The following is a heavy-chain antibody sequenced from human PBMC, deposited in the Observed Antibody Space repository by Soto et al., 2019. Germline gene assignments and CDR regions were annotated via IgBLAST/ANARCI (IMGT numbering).Heavy chain of an antibody. V-gene: IGHV4-39*01. Sequence: PXGTLALTCTVSGGSINSNNYYGAWIRQPPGKGLAWIASIYYDGSTYYNPSLKSRVTISIDTSKNQFSLRLRSVTAADTAIYYCAKVVVAATRHTDFDSWGQGTLVTVSS. J-gene: IGHJ4*02. CDR1: GGSINSNNYY. D-gene: IGHD2-15*01. CDR2: IYYDGST. CDR3: AKVVVAATRHTDFDS.